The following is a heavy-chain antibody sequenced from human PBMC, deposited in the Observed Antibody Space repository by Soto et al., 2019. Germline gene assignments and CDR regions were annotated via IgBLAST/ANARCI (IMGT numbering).Heavy chain of an antibody. D-gene: IGHD3-10*01. V-gene: IGHV3-23*01. CDR3: AKSYFDSGSYGVGQDN. Sequence: EVQLLESGGDLVQPGGSLRLSCAASGFTFSTYAMSWVRQTAGKGLEWVSAISGSGGTTYYADSVKGRVTVSRDNSKNTVYLQMNSLRVEDTAVYYCAKSYFDSGSYGVGQDNWGQGTLVTVTS. CDR2: ISGSGGTT. CDR1: GFTFSTYA. J-gene: IGHJ4*02.